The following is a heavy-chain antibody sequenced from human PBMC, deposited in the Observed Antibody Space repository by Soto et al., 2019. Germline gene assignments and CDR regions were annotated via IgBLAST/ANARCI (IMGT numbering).Heavy chain of an antibody. CDR2: ISSSSSYI. J-gene: IGHJ6*03. Sequence: PGGSLRLSCAASGLTFSSYSMNWVRQAPGKGLEWVSSISSSSSYIYYADSVKGRFTISRDNAKNSLYLQMNSLRAEDTAVYYCARVTEGYSSSWYREWELPGGGYMDVWGQGTTVTVSS. D-gene: IGHD6-13*01. CDR3: ARVTEGYSSSWYREWELPGGGYMDV. CDR1: GLTFSSYS. V-gene: IGHV3-21*01.